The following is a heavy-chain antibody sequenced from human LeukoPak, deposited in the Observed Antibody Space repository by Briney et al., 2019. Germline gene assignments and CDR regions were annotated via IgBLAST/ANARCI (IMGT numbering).Heavy chain of an antibody. CDR1: GFTFDDYA. V-gene: IGHV3-9*01. CDR2: INWKSGSI. Sequence: PGGSLRLSCAASGFTFDDYAMHWVRQTPGKGLEWVSGINWKSGSIGYADSVKGRFTISRDNAKNSLYLQMNSLRPEDTAFYYCAKDKGSGWSGIDYWGQGTLVTDSS. CDR3: AKDKGSGWSGIDY. J-gene: IGHJ4*02. D-gene: IGHD6-19*01.